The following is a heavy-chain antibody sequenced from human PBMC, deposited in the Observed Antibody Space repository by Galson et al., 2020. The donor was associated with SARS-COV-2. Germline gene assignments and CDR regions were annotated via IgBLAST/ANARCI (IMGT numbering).Heavy chain of an antibody. Sequence: GESLKISCKGSAYSFTSYWIGWVRQMPGKGLEWMGIIYPGDSDTRYSPSFQGQVTISADKSISTAYLQWSSLKASDTAMYYCARQNYDYVWGSYRYDAFDIWGQGTMVTVSS. CDR2: IYPGDSDT. J-gene: IGHJ3*02. D-gene: IGHD3-16*02. CDR1: AYSFTSYW. V-gene: IGHV5-51*01. CDR3: ARQNYDYVWGSYRYDAFDI.